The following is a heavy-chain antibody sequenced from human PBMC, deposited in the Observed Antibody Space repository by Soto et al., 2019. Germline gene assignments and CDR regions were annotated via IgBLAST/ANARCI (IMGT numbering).Heavy chain of an antibody. CDR3: AKNGLDNSPSAIDS. Sequence: EEQLLESGGGLVQPGGSLRLSCAASGFTFSSYGMSWVRQAPGKGLEWVSGITGSGRDTYYADSVKGRFTISRDNSKNMVFLQMNSLRAEDTALYYCAKNGLDNSPSAIDSWGPGTLVTVSS. CDR1: GFTFSSYG. V-gene: IGHV3-23*01. CDR2: ITGSGRDT. D-gene: IGHD2-8*01. J-gene: IGHJ4*02.